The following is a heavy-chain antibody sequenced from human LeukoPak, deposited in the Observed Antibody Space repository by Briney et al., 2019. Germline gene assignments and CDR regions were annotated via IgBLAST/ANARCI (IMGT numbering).Heavy chain of an antibody. D-gene: IGHD6-19*01. CDR1: GGSFSGYY. CDR2: INHSGST. V-gene: IGHV4-34*01. J-gene: IGHJ4*02. Sequence: SETLSLTCAVYGGSFSGYYWSWIRQPPGKGLEWIGEINHSGSTNYNPSLKSRVTISVDTSKNQFSLKLSSVTAADTAVYYCARALPGIAVAGTEAEGYYFDYWGQGTLVTVSS. CDR3: ARALPGIAVAGTEAEGYYFDY.